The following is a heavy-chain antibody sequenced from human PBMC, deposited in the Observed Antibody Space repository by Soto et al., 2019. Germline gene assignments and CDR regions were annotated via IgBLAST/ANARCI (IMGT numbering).Heavy chain of an antibody. V-gene: IGHV4-61*01. CDR2: IYNNETF. Sequence: SETLSLTCSVSGASVSSGSFYWSWIRQPPGKGLEWIGFIYNNETFNYNPSLKSRVTLSVDTSKHQFSLKLSSVTAADTAVYYCARVPLRYSSSHNFDSWGQGALVTVSS. J-gene: IGHJ4*02. CDR3: ARVPLRYSSSHNFDS. CDR1: GASVSSGSFY. D-gene: IGHD6-19*01.